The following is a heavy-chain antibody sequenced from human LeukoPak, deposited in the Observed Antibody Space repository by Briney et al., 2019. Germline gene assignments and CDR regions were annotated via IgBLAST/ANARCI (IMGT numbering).Heavy chain of an antibody. CDR1: GFTFGSYA. CDR3: AKTTTGYSSGRYPAWPIDY. D-gene: IGHD2-15*01. Sequence: PGGSLRLSCAASGFTFGSYAMSWDRQAPGKGLEWVSGIFGSGGSAHYADSVKGRFTISRDNSKNTVYLQMDSLRAEDTATYYCAKTTTGYSSGRYPAWPIDYWGQGTLVTVSS. CDR2: IFGSGGSA. J-gene: IGHJ4*02. V-gene: IGHV3-23*01.